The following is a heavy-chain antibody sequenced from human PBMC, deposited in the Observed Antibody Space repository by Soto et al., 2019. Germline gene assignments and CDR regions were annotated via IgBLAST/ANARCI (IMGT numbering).Heavy chain of an antibody. Sequence: SVKVSCKAFGGTFSSYAISWVRQAPGQGLEWMGGIIPLFGTTNYAPKFQGRVATTADERARTAYMDLSSLKSEDTAVYYCATNNRASYHFDYWGQGTLVTVSS. CDR3: ATNNRASYHFDY. CDR1: GGTFSSYA. CDR2: IIPLFGTT. D-gene: IGHD3-16*02. V-gene: IGHV1-69*13. J-gene: IGHJ4*02.